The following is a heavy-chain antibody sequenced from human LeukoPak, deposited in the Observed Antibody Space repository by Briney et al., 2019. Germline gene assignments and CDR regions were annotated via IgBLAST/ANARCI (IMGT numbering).Heavy chain of an antibody. CDR3: ARSSYSSSSSV. CDR1: GFTFSSYA. J-gene: IGHJ3*01. CDR2: ISGSGGST. V-gene: IGHV3-23*01. D-gene: IGHD6-6*01. Sequence: GGSLRLSCAASGFTFSSYAMSWVRQAPGKGLEWVSAISGSGGSTYYADSVKGRFTISRDNSKNSLYLQINSLRAEDTAVYYCARSSYSSSSSVWGQGTMVTVSS.